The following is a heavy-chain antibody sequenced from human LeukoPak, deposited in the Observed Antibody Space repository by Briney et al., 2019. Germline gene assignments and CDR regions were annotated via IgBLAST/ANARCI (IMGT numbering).Heavy chain of an antibody. CDR1: GFTFSSYG. J-gene: IGHJ4*02. V-gene: IGHV3-30*18. CDR3: AKDRITMIGDVGFDY. Sequence: GRSLRLSCAASGFTFSSYGMHWVRQAPGKGLEWVAVISYDGSNKYYADSVKGRFTISRDNSKNTLYLQMNSLRAEDTAVYYCAKDRITMIGDVGFDYWGQGTLVTVSS. D-gene: IGHD3-22*01. CDR2: ISYDGSNK.